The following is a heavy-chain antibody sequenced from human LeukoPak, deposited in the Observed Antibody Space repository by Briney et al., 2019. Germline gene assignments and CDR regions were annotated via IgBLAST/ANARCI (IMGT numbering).Heavy chain of an antibody. Sequence: ASVKVSCKASGYTFTGYYMHWVRQAPGQGLEWMGWINPNSGGTNYAQKFQGRVTMTRDTSTSTAYMELRSLRSDDTAVYYCAREGSEALLYFDYWGQGTLVTVSS. CDR3: AREGSEALLYFDY. CDR2: INPNSGGT. J-gene: IGHJ4*02. V-gene: IGHV1-2*02. CDR1: GYTFTGYY.